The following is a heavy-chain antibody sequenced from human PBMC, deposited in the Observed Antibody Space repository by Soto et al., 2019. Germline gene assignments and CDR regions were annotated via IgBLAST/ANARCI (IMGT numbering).Heavy chain of an antibody. D-gene: IGHD6-13*01. CDR1: GFTFSSYA. J-gene: IGHJ4*02. CDR3: ARVWSSSWYYFDY. CDR2: ISYDGSNK. Sequence: PGGSLRLSCAASGFTFSSYAMHWVRQAPGKGLEWVAVISYDGSNKYYADSVKGRFTISRDNSKNTLYLQMNSLRAEDTAVYYCARVWSSSWYYFDYWGQGTLVTVSS. V-gene: IGHV3-30-3*01.